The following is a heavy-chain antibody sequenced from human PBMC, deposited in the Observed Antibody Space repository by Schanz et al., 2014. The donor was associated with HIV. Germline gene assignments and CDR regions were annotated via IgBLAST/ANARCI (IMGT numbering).Heavy chain of an antibody. V-gene: IGHV4-30-4*01. CDR1: GGSISSGDYY. J-gene: IGHJ4*02. Sequence: QVQLQESGPGLVKPSQTLSLTCTVSGGSISSGDYYWSWIRQPPGKGLEWIGFSYYSRSTYYNPSLESRVTISVDASRNHFSLKLSSVTAADTAVFYCASRYKSSGSSYQYDFDYWGQGTLVTVSS. CDR2: SYYSRST. CDR3: ASRYKSSGSSYQYDFDY. D-gene: IGHD3-22*01.